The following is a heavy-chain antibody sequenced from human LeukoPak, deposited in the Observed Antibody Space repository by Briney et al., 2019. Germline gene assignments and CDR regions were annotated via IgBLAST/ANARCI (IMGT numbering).Heavy chain of an antibody. CDR3: ARGRGDTAADY. V-gene: IGHV4-34*01. CDR2: INHSGST. D-gene: IGHD5-18*01. J-gene: IGHJ4*02. CDR1: GGSFSGYY. Sequence: SETLSLTCAVYGGSFSGYYGSWIRQPPGKGLEWIGEINHSGSTNYNPSLKSRVTISVDTSKNQFSLKLSSVTAADTAVYYCARGRGDTAADYWGQGTLVTVSS.